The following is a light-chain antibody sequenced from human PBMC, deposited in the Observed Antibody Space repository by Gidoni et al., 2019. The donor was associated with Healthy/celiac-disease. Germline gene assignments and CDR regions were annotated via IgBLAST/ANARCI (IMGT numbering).Light chain of an antibody. V-gene: IGKV3-15*01. J-gene: IGKJ2*01. CDR2: GAS. CDR3: QQYNNWPPAT. CDR1: QSVNSN. Sequence: EIVMPQSPATLSVSPGERATLSCRASQSVNSNLAWYQQKPGQAPRLLIYGASTRATGIPARFSGSGSGTEFTLTISSLQSEDFAVYYCQQYNNWPPATFXQXTKLEIK.